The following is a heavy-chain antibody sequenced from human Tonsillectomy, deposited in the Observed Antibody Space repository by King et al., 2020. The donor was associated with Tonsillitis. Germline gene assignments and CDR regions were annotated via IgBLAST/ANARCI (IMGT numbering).Heavy chain of an antibody. CDR1: GFTFSNAW. D-gene: IGHD4-11*01. CDR2: IKMKSDGETV. Sequence: DVQLVESGGGLVEPGGSLRLSCVGSGFTFSNAWMSWVRQVPGKGLEWIGRIKMKSDGETVNYAAPVKGRFTISREDSNNTLYLQMHSLKPDDTAIYYCTTLVIGMRLQWERYFDHWGQGILVTVSS. CDR3: TTLVIGMRLQWERYFDH. J-gene: IGHJ4*02. V-gene: IGHV3-15*01.